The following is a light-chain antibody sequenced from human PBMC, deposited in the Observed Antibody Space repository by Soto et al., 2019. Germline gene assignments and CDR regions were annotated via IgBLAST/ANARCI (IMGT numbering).Light chain of an antibody. CDR1: NIGGLT. Sequence: SYELTQPPSVSVAPGQTARVTCGGNNIGGLTVHWYQQRPGQAPVLVVYDDSDRPSGIPERFSGSNSGNTATLTISRVEAGDGADYYCQVWDSTSDQGVFGTGTKLTVL. CDR3: QVWDSTSDQGV. V-gene: IGLV3-21*02. J-gene: IGLJ1*01. CDR2: DDS.